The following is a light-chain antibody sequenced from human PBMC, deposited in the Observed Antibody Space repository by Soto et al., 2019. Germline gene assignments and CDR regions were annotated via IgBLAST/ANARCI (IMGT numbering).Light chain of an antibody. CDR2: EVS. CDR1: SSDVRGYNY. J-gene: IGLJ1*01. Sequence: QSALTQPASVSGSPGQSITISCTGTSSDVRGYNYVSWYQQHPGKAPKLMIYEVSNRPSGVSNRFSGSKSGNTASLTISGLQAEDEADYYCSSYTSSSTLAFGTGTKVTVL. CDR3: SSYTSSSTLA. V-gene: IGLV2-14*01.